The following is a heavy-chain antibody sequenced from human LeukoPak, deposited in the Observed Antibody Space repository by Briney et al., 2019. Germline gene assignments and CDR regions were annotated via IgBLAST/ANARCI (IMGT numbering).Heavy chain of an antibody. CDR1: GYTFTSYD. Sequence: GASVKVSCKASGYTFTSYDINWVRQATGQGLEWMGWMNPNSGNTGYAQKFQDRVTMTRNTSISTAYMELSSLRSEDTAVYYCARGMTTVTTGFYGPLDYWGQGTLVTVSS. CDR3: ARGMTTVTTGFYGPLDY. V-gene: IGHV1-8*01. CDR2: MNPNSGNT. D-gene: IGHD4-17*01. J-gene: IGHJ4*02.